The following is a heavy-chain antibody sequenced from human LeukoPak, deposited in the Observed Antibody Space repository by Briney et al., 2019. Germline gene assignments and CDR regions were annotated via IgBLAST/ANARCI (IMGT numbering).Heavy chain of an antibody. D-gene: IGHD3-3*01. V-gene: IGHV3-15*01. CDR1: GFTFTSAW. CDR2: IKGKTAAGAP. Sequence: GGSLRLSCAASGFTFTSAWMSWVRQAPGKGLEWVGRIKGKTAAGAPDYVASVKGRFTISRDDSKNTLFLQMNSLKTEDTAVYYCITGDYDFWSGFYSPNHYFDYWGQGTRVTVSS. J-gene: IGHJ4*02. CDR3: ITGDYDFWSGFYSPNHYFDY.